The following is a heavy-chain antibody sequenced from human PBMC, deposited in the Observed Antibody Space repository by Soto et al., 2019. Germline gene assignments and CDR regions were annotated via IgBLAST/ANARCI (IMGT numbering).Heavy chain of an antibody. CDR3: ASHDSTRLRNAMDV. D-gene: IGHD3-16*01. CDR1: GFTFSSHW. V-gene: IGHV3-74*01. Sequence: EVQLVESGGGLVQPGGSLRLSCAASGFTFSSHWMHWVRQAPGKGLEWVSRINGDGSSTSYADYVKGRFPISRDNAKNTLYLQTNSLRAADTAGYSCASHDSTRLRNAMDVWGKGTKVTVSS. CDR2: INGDGSST. J-gene: IGHJ6*04.